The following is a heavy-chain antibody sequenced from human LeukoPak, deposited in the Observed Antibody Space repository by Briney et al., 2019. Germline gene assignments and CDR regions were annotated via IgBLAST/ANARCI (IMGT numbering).Heavy chain of an antibody. CDR3: ARGPLFGEFKGFDP. J-gene: IGHJ5*02. CDR1: GFSFDEYG. D-gene: IGHD3-10*01. Sequence: GGSLRLSCAASGFSFDEYGMSWVRQAPGKGLEWVSGINWNGGSTGYADSVKGRFTISRDNAKNSLYLQMNSLRAEDTALYHCARGPLFGEFKGFDPWGQGTLVTVSS. CDR2: INWNGGST. V-gene: IGHV3-20*01.